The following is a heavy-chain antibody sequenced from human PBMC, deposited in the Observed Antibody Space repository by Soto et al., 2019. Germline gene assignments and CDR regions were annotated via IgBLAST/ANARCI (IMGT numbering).Heavy chain of an antibody. Sequence: PGGSLRLSFAASGFTFSSYWMSWVRQAPGKGLEWVANIKPDGSEKIYVDSVKGRFSISRDNAKNSLYLQMYSLRAEDTAVYYCANIGRSDRAFDIWGQGTMVTVSS. CDR2: IKPDGSEK. J-gene: IGHJ3*02. CDR1: GFTFSSYW. CDR3: ANIGRSDRAFDI. V-gene: IGHV3-7*01. D-gene: IGHD5-12*01.